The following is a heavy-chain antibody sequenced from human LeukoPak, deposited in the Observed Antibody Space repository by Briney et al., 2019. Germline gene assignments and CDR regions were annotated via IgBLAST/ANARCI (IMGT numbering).Heavy chain of an antibody. CDR2: VVGSSRNI. J-gene: IGHJ4*02. V-gene: IGHV3-48*04. CDR3: ATDSPETAAFDY. Sequence: GGSLRLSCTASGFSFSTYSMNWVRQAPGKGLEWVSYVVGSSRNIYYADSVKGRFTISRDNAKNSLYLQMDSLRAEDTAVYHCATDSPETAAFDYWGQGTLVTVSS. D-gene: IGHD1-1*01. CDR1: GFSFSTYS.